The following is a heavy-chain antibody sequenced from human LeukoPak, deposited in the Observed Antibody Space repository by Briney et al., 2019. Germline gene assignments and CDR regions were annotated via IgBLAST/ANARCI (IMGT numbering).Heavy chain of an antibody. CDR2: INGDGSSI. CDR3: ARGRGPYGWFDP. J-gene: IGHJ5*02. D-gene: IGHD3-10*01. CDR1: GFSSNSYW. Sequence: GGSLRLSCAASGFSSNSYWMHWARQAPGKGLVWVARINGDGSSINYADSVKGRFTISRDNAKNTLYLQMNSLRVEDTAVYYCARGRGPYGWFDPWGQGTLVAVSS. V-gene: IGHV3-74*01.